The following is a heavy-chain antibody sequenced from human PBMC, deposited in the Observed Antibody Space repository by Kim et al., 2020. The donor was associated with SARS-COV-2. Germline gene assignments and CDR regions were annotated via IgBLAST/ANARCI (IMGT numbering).Heavy chain of an antibody. CDR1: GGSISSSSYY. CDR2: IYYSGST. D-gene: IGHD5-12*01. J-gene: IGHJ4*02. Sequence: SETLSLTCTVSGGSISSSSYYWGWIRQPPGKGLEWIGSIYYSGSTYYNPSLKSRVTISVDTSKNQFSLKLSSVTAADTAVYYCARHVADIVATIAGAGEWGQGTLVTVSS. CDR3: ARHVADIVATIAGAGE. V-gene: IGHV4-39*01.